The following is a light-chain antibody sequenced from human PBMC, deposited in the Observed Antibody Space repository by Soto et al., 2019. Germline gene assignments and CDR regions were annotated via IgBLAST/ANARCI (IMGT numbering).Light chain of an antibody. Sequence: DIQMTQSPSSLSASVGDRVTITCRASQSISSYLNWYQQKPGKAPNLLIYAASTLQSGVPSRFSGSGSGTDFTLTISSLQPEDFATYYCQQAYSFPITFDQGTRLEIK. CDR3: QQAYSFPIT. V-gene: IGKV1-39*01. CDR1: QSISSY. J-gene: IGKJ5*01. CDR2: AAS.